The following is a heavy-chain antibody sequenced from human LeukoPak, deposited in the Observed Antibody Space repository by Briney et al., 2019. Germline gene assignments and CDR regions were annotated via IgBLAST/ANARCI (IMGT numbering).Heavy chain of an antibody. Sequence: PGGSLRLSCAASGFTFSNYLMHWVRQAPGKGLVWVPRITSDGSSTHYADSVKGRFTISRDNAKNTLYLQMNSLTAEDTAVYYCVSLGYCSTSSCQPWGQGTLVTVSS. CDR1: GFTFSNYL. J-gene: IGHJ4*02. CDR3: VSLGYCSTSSCQP. V-gene: IGHV3-74*01. CDR2: ITSDGSST. D-gene: IGHD2-2*01.